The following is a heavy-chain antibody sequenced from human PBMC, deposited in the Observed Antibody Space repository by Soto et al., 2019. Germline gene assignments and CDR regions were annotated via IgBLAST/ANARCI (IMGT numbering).Heavy chain of an antibody. Sequence: EVQVLESGGGLVQPGGSLRLSCDASEFMFSSYAMSWVRQAPGKGLEWVSTISPNGENTYYAASVRGRFTISRDNSKNTVSLQMNSLTPEDTAIYYCAKAKSLRAVRGSSFDSWGQGALLTVSS. CDR1: EFMFSSYA. V-gene: IGHV3-23*01. D-gene: IGHD6-19*01. CDR2: ISPNGENT. J-gene: IGHJ4*02. CDR3: AKAKSLRAVRGSSFDS.